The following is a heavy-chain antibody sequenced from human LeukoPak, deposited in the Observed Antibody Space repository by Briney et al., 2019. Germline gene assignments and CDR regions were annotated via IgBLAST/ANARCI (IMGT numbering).Heavy chain of an antibody. Sequence: GGSLRLSCAASGFTFDDYGMAWVRQPPGKGLEWVSGVTWNAGSTGYADSVKGRFTISRDNGKSSLYLQMNSLRAEDTAFYYCAGGYCSGNSCRLFDYWGQGTLVTVSS. J-gene: IGHJ4*02. V-gene: IGHV3-20*04. D-gene: IGHD2-15*01. CDR1: GFTFDDYG. CDR3: AGGYCSGNSCRLFDY. CDR2: VTWNAGST.